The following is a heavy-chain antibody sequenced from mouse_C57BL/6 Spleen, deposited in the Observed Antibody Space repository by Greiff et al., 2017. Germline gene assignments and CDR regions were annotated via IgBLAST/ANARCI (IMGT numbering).Heavy chain of an antibody. V-gene: IGHV2-5*01. CDR3: AKITTVVEQGAMDY. J-gene: IGHJ4*01. CDR2: IWRGGST. Sequence: QVQLQQSGPGLVQPSQSLSITCTVSGFSLTSYGVHWVRQSPGKGLEWLGVIWRGGSTDYNAAFMSRLSITKDNSKSQVFFKMIRLRADDTAIYYCAKITTVVEQGAMDYWGQGTSVTVSS. D-gene: IGHD1-1*01. CDR1: GFSLTSYG.